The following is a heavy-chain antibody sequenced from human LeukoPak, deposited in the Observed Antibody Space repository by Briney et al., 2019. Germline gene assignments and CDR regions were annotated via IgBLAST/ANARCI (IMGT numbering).Heavy chain of an antibody. V-gene: IGHV3-48*02. D-gene: IGHD2-2*01. Sequence: GGSLRLSCAASGFTFSSYSMNWVRQAPGQGLEWVSYISSSSSTIYYADSVKGRFTISRDNAKNSLYLQMNSLRDEDTAVYYCARDVYCSSTSCYGEAFDYCGQGNLVTVSS. CDR1: GFTFSSYS. CDR2: ISSSSSTI. CDR3: ARDVYCSSTSCYGEAFDY. J-gene: IGHJ4*02.